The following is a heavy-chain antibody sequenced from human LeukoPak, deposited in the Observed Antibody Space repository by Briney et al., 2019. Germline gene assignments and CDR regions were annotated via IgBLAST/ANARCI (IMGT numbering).Heavy chain of an antibody. CDR3: AKGAVYCSGGSCYPKYYFDY. D-gene: IGHD2-15*01. CDR2: ISGSGGST. CDR1: GFTLSSYA. J-gene: IGHJ4*02. Sequence: PGGSLRLSCAASGFTLSSYAMSWVRQALGKGLEWVSAISGSGGSTYYADSVKGRFTISRDNSKNTLYLQMNSLRAEDTAVYYCAKGAVYCSGGSCYPKYYFDYWGQGTLVTVSS. V-gene: IGHV3-23*01.